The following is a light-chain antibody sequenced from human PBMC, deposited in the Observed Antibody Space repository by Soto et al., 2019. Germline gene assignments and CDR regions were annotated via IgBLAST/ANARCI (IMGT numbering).Light chain of an antibody. CDR2: DTT. J-gene: IGLJ1*01. Sequence: QAVVTQEPSLTVSPGGTVTLTCGSSTGAVTNGHYPYWFQQKPGQGPRTLIYDTTNRHSWTPARFSGSLLGGKAALTLSGAQPEDEAEYYCLLSYNGPYGFGTGTKVTVL. V-gene: IGLV7-46*01. CDR3: LLSYNGPYG. CDR1: TGAVTNGHY.